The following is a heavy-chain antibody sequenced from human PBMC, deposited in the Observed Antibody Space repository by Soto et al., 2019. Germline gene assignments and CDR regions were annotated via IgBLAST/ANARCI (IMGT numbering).Heavy chain of an antibody. J-gene: IGHJ3*02. CDR1: GDSVSSNSAA. CDR2: TYYRSKWYN. CDR3: ARDHEGMHSSSWYWDAFDI. V-gene: IGHV6-1*01. D-gene: IGHD6-13*01. Sequence: PSQTLSLTCAISGDSVSSNSAAWNWIRQSPSRGLEWLGRTYYRSKWYNDYAVSVKSRITINPDTSKNQFSLQLNSVTPEDTAVYCCARDHEGMHSSSWYWDAFDIWGQGTMVTVSS.